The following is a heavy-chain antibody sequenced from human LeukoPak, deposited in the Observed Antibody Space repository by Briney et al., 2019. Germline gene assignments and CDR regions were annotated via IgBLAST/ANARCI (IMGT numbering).Heavy chain of an antibody. J-gene: IGHJ3*02. Sequence: GGSLRLSCAASGFSFSTYYVNWVRQAPGKGLEWVSCISSSSTYIYYSDSVRGRFAISRDNAKNSLYLQMNSLRAEDTAVYYCAKEGSDAFDIWGQGTMVTVSS. CDR2: ISSSSTYI. CDR1: GFSFSTYY. CDR3: AKEGSDAFDI. V-gene: IGHV3-21*01.